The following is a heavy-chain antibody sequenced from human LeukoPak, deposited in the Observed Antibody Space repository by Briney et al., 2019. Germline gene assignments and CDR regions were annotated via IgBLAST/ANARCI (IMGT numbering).Heavy chain of an antibody. V-gene: IGHV1-2*02. CDR1: GYTFTGYY. CDR3: ARRLAAAVRLAAFDI. J-gene: IGHJ3*02. Sequence: ASVKVSCKASGYTFTGYYMHWGRQAPGQGLEWMGWINPNSGGTNYAKKFQGRVTMTRDTSISTAYMELSRLRSDDTAVYYCARRLAAAVRLAAFDIWGQGTMVTVSS. D-gene: IGHD6-13*01. CDR2: INPNSGGT.